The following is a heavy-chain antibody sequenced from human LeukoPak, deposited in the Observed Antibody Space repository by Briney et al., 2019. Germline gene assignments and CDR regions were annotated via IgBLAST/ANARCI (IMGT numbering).Heavy chain of an antibody. V-gene: IGHV3-23*01. Sequence: QTGGSLRLSCAASGFTFSSYGMSWVRQAPGKGLEWVSAISGSGGSTYYADSVKGRFTISRDNSKNTLYLQMNSLRAEDTAVYYCAKGGLVILPFFDYWGQGTLVTVSS. J-gene: IGHJ4*02. CDR3: AKGGLVILPFFDY. CDR1: GFTFSSYG. CDR2: ISGSGGST. D-gene: IGHD3-9*01.